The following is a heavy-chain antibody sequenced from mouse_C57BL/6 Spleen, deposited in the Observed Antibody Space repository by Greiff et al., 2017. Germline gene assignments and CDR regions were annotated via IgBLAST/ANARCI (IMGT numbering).Heavy chain of an antibody. CDR3: AREGGSGLSD. J-gene: IGHJ3*01. V-gene: IGHV5-16*01. D-gene: IGHD3-2*02. Sequence: EVHLVESEGGLVQPGSSMKLSCTASGFTFSDYYMAWVRQVPEKGLEWVANINYDGSSTYYLDSLKSRFIISRDNAKNILYLQMSGLKSEDTATYYSAREGGSGLSDWGQGTLVTVSA. CDR1: GFTFSDYY. CDR2: INYDGSST.